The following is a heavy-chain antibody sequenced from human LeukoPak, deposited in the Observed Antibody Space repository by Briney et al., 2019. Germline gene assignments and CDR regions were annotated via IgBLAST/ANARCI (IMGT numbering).Heavy chain of an antibody. D-gene: IGHD3-10*01. Sequence: PSETLSLTCTVSGGSISSSSYYWGWIRQPPGKGLEWIGSIYYSGSTYYNPSLKSRVTISVDTSKNQFSLKLSSVTAADTAVYYCARVVRGVSVSYQYFQHWGQGTLVTVSS. CDR3: ARVVRGVSVSYQYFQH. CDR2: IYYSGST. J-gene: IGHJ1*01. V-gene: IGHV4-39*07. CDR1: GGSISSSSYY.